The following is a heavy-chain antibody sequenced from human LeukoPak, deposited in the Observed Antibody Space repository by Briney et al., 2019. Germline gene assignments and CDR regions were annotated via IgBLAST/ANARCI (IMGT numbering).Heavy chain of an antibody. CDR2: ISSSGSST. V-gene: IGHV3-11*01. D-gene: IGHD3-10*01. Sequence: GGSLRLSCAASGFTFSDYYMSWMRQAPGKGLEWVSYISSSGSSTYAADSVRGRFSISRDNAKNSLYLQMNGLRAEDTAVYFCAREVAGSYFPRAFDPWGQGTLVTVSS. CDR1: GFTFSDYY. J-gene: IGHJ5*02. CDR3: AREVAGSYFPRAFDP.